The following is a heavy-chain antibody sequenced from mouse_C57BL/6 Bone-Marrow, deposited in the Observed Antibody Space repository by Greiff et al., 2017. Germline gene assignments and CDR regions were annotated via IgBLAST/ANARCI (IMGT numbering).Heavy chain of an antibody. V-gene: IGHV8-8*01. CDR2: IWWDDDK. CDR3: ARIAYYYGSSYRDFDV. J-gene: IGHJ1*03. D-gene: IGHD1-1*01. Sequence: QVQLQQSGPGILQPSQTLSLTCSFSGFSLSTFGMGVGWIRQPSGKGLEWLAHIWWDDDKSYNPALKSRLTISKDTSKNQVCLKIANVDTADTATYYCARIAYYYGSSYRDFDVWGTGTTVTVSS. CDR1: GFSLSTFGMG.